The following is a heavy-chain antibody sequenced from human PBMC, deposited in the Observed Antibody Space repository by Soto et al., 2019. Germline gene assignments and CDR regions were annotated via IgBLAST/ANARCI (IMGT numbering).Heavy chain of an antibody. Sequence: EVQLVESGGGLVKPGGSLRLSCAASGLTFRAYSLHWVRQTPGKGLEWVSSISSGSTHTYYVDSVKGRFTISRDNAEKSLFLHMDSLRHEDTAVYYCTSGESTFGDYASRFDHWGQGTLVTVSS. J-gene: IGHJ4*02. CDR1: GLTFRAYS. D-gene: IGHD4-17*01. CDR2: ISSGSTHT. CDR3: TSGESTFGDYASRFDH. V-gene: IGHV3-21*01.